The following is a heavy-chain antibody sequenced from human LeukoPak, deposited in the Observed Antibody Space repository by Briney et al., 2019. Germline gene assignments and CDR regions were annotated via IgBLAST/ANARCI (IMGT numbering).Heavy chain of an antibody. D-gene: IGHD4-17*01. J-gene: IGHJ5*02. V-gene: IGHV4-39*01. CDR1: GGSISSSSYY. CDR2: IYYSGST. Sequence: PSETLSLTCSVSGGSISSSSYYWGWIRQSPGKGLEWIGSIYYSGSTYYNPSLKSRVTISVDTSKKQFSLKLSSVTAADTAVYYCARHSSMTTANFDPWGQGTLVTVSS. CDR3: ARHSSMTTANFDP.